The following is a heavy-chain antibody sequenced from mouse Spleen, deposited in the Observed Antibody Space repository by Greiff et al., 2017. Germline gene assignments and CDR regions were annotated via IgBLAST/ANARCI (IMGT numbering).Heavy chain of an antibody. V-gene: IGHV1-82*01. CDR2: IYPGDGDT. CDR1: GYAFSSSW. Sequence: QVHVKQSGPELVKPGASVKISCKASGYAFSSSWMNWVKQRPGKGLEWIGRIYPGDGDTNYNGKFKGKATLTADKSSSTAYMQLSSLTSEDSAVYFCAITTVVTHFDYWGQGTTLTVSS. D-gene: IGHD1-1*01. J-gene: IGHJ2*01. CDR3: AITTVVTHFDY.